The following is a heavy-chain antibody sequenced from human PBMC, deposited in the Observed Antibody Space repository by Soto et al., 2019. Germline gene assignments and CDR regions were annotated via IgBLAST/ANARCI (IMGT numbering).Heavy chain of an antibody. V-gene: IGHV4-31*03. Sequence: SETLSLTCTVSGGSISSGGYYWSWIRQHPGKGLEWIGYIYYSGSTYYNPSLKSRVTISVDTSKNQFSLKLSSVTAADTAVYYCARGYSGSYYAGRYFDYWGQGALVTVSS. D-gene: IGHD1-26*01. CDR1: GGSISSGGYY. CDR3: ARGYSGSYYAGRYFDY. CDR2: IYYSGST. J-gene: IGHJ4*02.